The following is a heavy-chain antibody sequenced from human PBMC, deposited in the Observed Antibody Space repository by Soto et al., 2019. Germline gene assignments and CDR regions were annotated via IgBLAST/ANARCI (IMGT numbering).Heavy chain of an antibody. CDR1: YASINNYH. Sequence: QVQLQESGPGLLKPSETLSLTCTDSYASINNYHWTWIRQPPGKGLEWIAYIYYTGITNFNPSLKSRVTISMDTSKNQFSLMRRSVTAADTAVYYCATLRGLGEVSPYFDYWGQGLMVTVSS. D-gene: IGHD3-10*01. CDR2: IYYTGIT. CDR3: ATLRGLGEVSPYFDY. J-gene: IGHJ4*02. V-gene: IGHV4-59*08.